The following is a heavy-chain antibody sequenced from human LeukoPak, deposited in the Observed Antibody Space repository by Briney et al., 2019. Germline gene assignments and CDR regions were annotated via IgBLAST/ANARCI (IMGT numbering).Heavy chain of an antibody. D-gene: IGHD3-16*01. V-gene: IGHV7-4-1*02. CDR3: ARDVGVGDRHAGENWFDP. J-gene: IGHJ5*02. Sequence: ASVKVSCKASGYTFPSYAMNWVRQAPGQGLEWMGWINTNTGNPTYAQGFTGRFVFSLDTSVSTAYLQISSLKAEDTAVYYCARDVGVGDRHAGENWFDPWGQGTLVTVSS. CDR2: INTNTGNP. CDR1: GYTFPSYA.